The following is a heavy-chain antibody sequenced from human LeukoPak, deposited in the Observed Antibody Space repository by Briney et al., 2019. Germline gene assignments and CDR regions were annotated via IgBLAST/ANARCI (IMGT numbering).Heavy chain of an antibody. CDR2: IKGDGGST. CDR1: GFTFSHYG. V-gene: IGHV3-74*01. CDR3: VRDILSAEAFDL. J-gene: IGHJ3*01. D-gene: IGHD3-3*01. Sequence: QTGGSLRLSCEASGFTFSHYGMHWVRQTPGEGLVWVSQIKGDGGSTKYADSVKGRFIISRDNAKNTLYLQMNSLRAEDTAVYYCVRDILSAEAFDLWGQGTLVTVSS.